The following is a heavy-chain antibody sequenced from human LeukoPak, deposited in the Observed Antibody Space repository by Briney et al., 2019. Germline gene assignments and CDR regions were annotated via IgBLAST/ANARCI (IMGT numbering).Heavy chain of an antibody. Sequence: SETLSLTCAVSGGSISSSNWWSWVRQPPGKGLEWIGEIYHSGSTNYNPSLKSRVTISVDKSKNQFSLKLSSVTAADTAVYYCARLASIVGATRTHFDYWGQGTLVTVSS. J-gene: IGHJ4*02. CDR1: GGSISSSNW. CDR3: ARLASIVGATRTHFDY. V-gene: IGHV4-4*02. CDR2: IYHSGST. D-gene: IGHD1-26*01.